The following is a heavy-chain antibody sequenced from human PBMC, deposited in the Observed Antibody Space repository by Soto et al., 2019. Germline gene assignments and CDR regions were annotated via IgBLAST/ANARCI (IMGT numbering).Heavy chain of an antibody. CDR3: ARGYDYDSAGYLFDY. Sequence: PSETLSLTCSVSGGSVSSNIYYWTWIRQHPGKGPEWIGHIYYSGSTYYNPSLKSRVTISLDMSKNQFSLKLTSVSAADTAVYSRARGYDYDSAGYLFDYWGQGPLVTV. CDR1: GGSVSSNIYY. CDR2: IYYSGST. V-gene: IGHV4-31*03. J-gene: IGHJ4*02. D-gene: IGHD3-22*01.